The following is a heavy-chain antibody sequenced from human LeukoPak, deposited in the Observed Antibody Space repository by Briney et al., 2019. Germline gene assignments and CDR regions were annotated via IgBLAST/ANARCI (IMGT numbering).Heavy chain of an antibody. CDR2: LYYSGNT. J-gene: IGHJ4*02. V-gene: IGHV4-59*01. D-gene: IGHD2-21*02. Sequence: SETLSLTCTVSGGSISSYYWHWIRQPPGRGLEWIGYLYYSGNTYYNPSLKSRVTMSVDTSKNQFSLKLSSVTAADTAVYFCARAAYCGGDCYYYFDYWGQGTLVTVSS. CDR3: ARAAYCGGDCYYYFDY. CDR1: GGSISSYY.